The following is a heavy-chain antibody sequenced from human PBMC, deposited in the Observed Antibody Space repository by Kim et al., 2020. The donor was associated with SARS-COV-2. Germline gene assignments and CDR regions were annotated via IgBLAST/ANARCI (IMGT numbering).Heavy chain of an antibody. V-gene: IGHV1-58*01. CDR3: AAETGTTDYGDYDDY. CDR1: GFTFTSSA. J-gene: IGHJ4*02. D-gene: IGHD4-17*01. CDR2: IVVGSGNT. Sequence: SVKVSCKASGFTFTSSAVQWVRQARGQRLEWIGWIVVGSGNTNYAQKFQERVTITRDMSTSTAYMELSSLRSEDTAVYYCAAETGTTDYGDYDDYWGQGTLVTVSS.